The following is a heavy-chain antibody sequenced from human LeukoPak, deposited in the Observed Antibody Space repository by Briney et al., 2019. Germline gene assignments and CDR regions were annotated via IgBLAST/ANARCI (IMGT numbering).Heavy chain of an antibody. V-gene: IGHV3-23*01. D-gene: IGHD6-19*01. CDR2: ISGSGSGGST. CDR3: AKLLAVTNSYYFNY. J-gene: IGHJ4*02. Sequence: GGSLRLSCAASGFTFSSYAMSWVRQAPGKGLEWVSTISGSGSGGSTYYADSVKGRFTISRDDSKDTLFLQMNSLRAEDTAVYYCAKLLAVTNSYYFNYWGQGTLVTVSS. CDR1: GFTFSSYA.